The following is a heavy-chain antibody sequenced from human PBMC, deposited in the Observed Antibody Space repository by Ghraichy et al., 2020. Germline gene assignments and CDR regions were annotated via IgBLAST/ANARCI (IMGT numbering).Heavy chain of an antibody. CDR2: IKQGGSEK. CDR3: ASTLYYYNGMDV. D-gene: IGHD2/OR15-2a*01. J-gene: IGHJ6*02. V-gene: IGHV3-7*02. Sequence: ETLSLTCAASGFTFSSYWMTWVRQAPGKGLEWVANIKQGGSEKYYVDSVKGRFTISRDNAKNSLYLQMNSLRAEDTAVYYCASTLYYYNGMDVWGQGTTVTVSS. CDR1: GFTFSSYW.